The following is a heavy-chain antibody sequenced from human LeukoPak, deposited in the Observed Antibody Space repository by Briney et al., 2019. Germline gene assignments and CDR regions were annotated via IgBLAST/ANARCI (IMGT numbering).Heavy chain of an antibody. D-gene: IGHD6-6*01. Sequence: SETLSLTCTVSGYSISSGYYWGWIRQPPGKGLEWIGSIYHGGSTYYNPSLKSRVTISVDTSKNQFSLKVSSVTAADTAVYYCARDSSSRPEDYYYYYYMDVWGKGTTVTVSS. V-gene: IGHV4-38-2*02. CDR2: IYHGGST. CDR1: GYSISSGYY. CDR3: ARDSSSRPEDYYYYYYMDV. J-gene: IGHJ6*03.